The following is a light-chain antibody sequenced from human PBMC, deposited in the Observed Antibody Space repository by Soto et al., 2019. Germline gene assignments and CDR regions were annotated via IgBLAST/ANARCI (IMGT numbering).Light chain of an antibody. CDR1: SSDVGGYNY. V-gene: IGLV2-11*01. CDR2: DVT. J-gene: IGLJ1*01. CDR3: CSYAGTSTYV. Sequence: QSVLTQPRSVSGSPGQSVTVSCTGTSSDVGGYNYVSWYQQHPGKAPKLMIYDVTKRPSGVPDRFSGSKSGSTASLTISGLQADDEADYYCCSYAGTSTYVFGTGTKVTVL.